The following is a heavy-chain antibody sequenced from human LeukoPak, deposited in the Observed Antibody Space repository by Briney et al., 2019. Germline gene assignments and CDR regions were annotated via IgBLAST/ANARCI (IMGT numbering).Heavy chain of an antibody. D-gene: IGHD5-18*01. Sequence: PSETLSLTCAVYGGSFSGYYWSWIRQPPGKGLEWIGEINHSGSTNYNPSLKSRVTISVDTSKNQFSLKLSSVTAAGTAVYYCARMLPNTWIQLWLPRGDAFDIWGQGTMVTVSS. CDR1: GGSFSGYY. J-gene: IGHJ3*02. CDR2: INHSGST. CDR3: ARMLPNTWIQLWLPRGDAFDI. V-gene: IGHV4-34*01.